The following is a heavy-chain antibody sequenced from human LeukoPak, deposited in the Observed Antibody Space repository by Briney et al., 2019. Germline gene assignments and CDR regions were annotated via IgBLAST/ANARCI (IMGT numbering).Heavy chain of an antibody. CDR3: ARVRGGNYFDY. Sequence: PGGSLRLSCAASGFTVSSNYMSWVRQAPGKGLEWVSVIYSGGSTYYADSVKGRFTISRDNSKNTLYLQMNSLRAEDTAVYYCARVRGGNYFDYWGRGTLVTVSS. J-gene: IGHJ4*02. D-gene: IGHD3-16*01. V-gene: IGHV3-53*01. CDR1: GFTVSSNY. CDR2: IYSGGST.